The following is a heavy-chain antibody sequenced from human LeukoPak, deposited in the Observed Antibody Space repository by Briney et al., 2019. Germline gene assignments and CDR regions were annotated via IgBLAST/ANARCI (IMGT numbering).Heavy chain of an antibody. CDR3: ARGSPYFYGTDLDY. J-gene: IGHJ4*02. D-gene: IGHD3-10*01. V-gene: IGHV3-7*01. CDR2: IKQDGSEK. Sequence: GRSLRLSCAASGFTFSSYGMHWVRQAPGKGLEWVANIKQDGSEKYYVDSVKGRFTISRDNAKNSLYLQMNSLRAEDTAVYYCARGSPYFYGTDLDYWGQGTLVTVSS. CDR1: GFTFSSYG.